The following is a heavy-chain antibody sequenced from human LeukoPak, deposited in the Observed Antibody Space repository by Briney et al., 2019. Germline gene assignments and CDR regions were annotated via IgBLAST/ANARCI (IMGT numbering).Heavy chain of an antibody. J-gene: IGHJ4*02. CDR1: GGSIGSSSYY. CDR3: ASRARWNYYFDY. CDR2: IYYSGNT. V-gene: IGHV4-39*01. Sequence: PSETLSLTCTVSGGSIGSSSYYWGWIRQPPGKGLEWIGSIYYSGNTYYNPSLKSRVTISVDTSKNQFSLKLSSVTAADTAVYYCASRARWNYYFDYWGQGTLVTVSS. D-gene: IGHD1-1*01.